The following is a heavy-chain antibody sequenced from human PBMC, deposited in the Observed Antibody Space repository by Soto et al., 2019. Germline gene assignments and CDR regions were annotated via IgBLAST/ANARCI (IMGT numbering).Heavy chain of an antibody. CDR2: ISAYNGNT. CDR3: ARGIDSGYDFEVNWFDP. CDR1: RYTFYISG. J-gene: IGHJ5*02. Sequence: GVSVEISSAASRYTFYISGVAGVLKATGQGLEWMGWISAYNGNTNYAQKLQGRVTMTTDTSTSTAYMELRSLRSDDTAVYYCARGIDSGYDFEVNWFDPWGQGTLVTVSS. D-gene: IGHD5-12*01. V-gene: IGHV1-18*01.